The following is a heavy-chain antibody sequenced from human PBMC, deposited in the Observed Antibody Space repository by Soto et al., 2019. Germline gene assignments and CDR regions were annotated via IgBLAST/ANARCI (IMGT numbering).Heavy chain of an antibody. CDR1: GFTFSSYS. CDR2: ISSSSSYI. D-gene: IGHD3-3*01. J-gene: IGHJ5*02. V-gene: IGHV3-21*01. Sequence: GGSLRLSCAASGFTFSSYSMNWVRQAPGKGLEWVSSISSSSSYIYYADSVKGRFTISRDNAKNSLYLQMNSLRAEDTAVYYCXRGSGHLEWLLENWFDPWGQGTLVTVSS. CDR3: XRGSGHLEWLLENWFDP.